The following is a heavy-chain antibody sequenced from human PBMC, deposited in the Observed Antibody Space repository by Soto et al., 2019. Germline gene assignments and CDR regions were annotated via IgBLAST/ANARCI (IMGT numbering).Heavy chain of an antibody. CDR2: ISSSGTYT. CDR3: VRDISPNNCDSGSYTF. Sequence: QVQLVESGGGLVKPGGSLRLSCAASGFPFSDYYMTWIRQAPGKGLDWVSYISSSGTYTHFADSVKGRFTISRDNAKISLYRQINSLRHEDTAVYYFVRDISPNNCDSGSYTFWGQGILVTVSS. D-gene: IGHD3-10*01. V-gene: IGHV3-11*06. J-gene: IGHJ4*02. CDR1: GFPFSDYY.